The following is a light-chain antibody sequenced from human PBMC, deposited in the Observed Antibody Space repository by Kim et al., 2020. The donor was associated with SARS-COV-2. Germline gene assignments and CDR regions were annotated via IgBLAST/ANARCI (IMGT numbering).Light chain of an antibody. CDR2: EAS. CDR1: QRIGTW. V-gene: IGKV1-5*03. J-gene: IGKJ4*01. CDR3: QQYKRSPGFT. Sequence: DIQMTQSPSTLSVSVGDRVTITCRDSQRIGTWLAWYQQKPGKAPRLLISEASNLDSGVPSRFSGSGSGTEFTLTISSLQTDEFASYYRQQYKRSPGFTFGGGAKVDIK.